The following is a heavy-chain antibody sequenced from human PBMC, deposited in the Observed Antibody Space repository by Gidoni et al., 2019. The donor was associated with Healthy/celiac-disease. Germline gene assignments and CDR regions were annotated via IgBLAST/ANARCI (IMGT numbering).Heavy chain of an antibody. CDR3: ARSLGYCSGGSCYSVGWFDP. J-gene: IGHJ5*02. CDR1: GFSLSHARMG. V-gene: IGHV2-26*01. CDR2: IFSNDEK. Sequence: QVTLKESGPVLVKPTETLTLTCTVSGFSLSHARMGVSWIRQPPGNALEWLAHIFSNDEKSYSTSLKSRLTISKYTSKSQVVLTMTNMDPVDTATYYCARSLGYCSGGSCYSVGWFDPWGQGTLVTVSS. D-gene: IGHD2-15*01.